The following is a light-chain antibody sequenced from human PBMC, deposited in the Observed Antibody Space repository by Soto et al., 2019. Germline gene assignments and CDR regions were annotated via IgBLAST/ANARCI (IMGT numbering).Light chain of an antibody. J-gene: IGKJ1*01. CDR2: DAP. CDR3: QQYNSLWT. CDR1: SSISSR. V-gene: IGKV1-5*01. Sequence: DNPITQSPSTLSSSVGDRVTITCRASSSISSRLAWHQQKPGKAPKPLIHDAPSLERGGPTRFSGRGGWAEFTLSPRNPAPDDFATYYCQQYNSLWTFGKGTKGDIK.